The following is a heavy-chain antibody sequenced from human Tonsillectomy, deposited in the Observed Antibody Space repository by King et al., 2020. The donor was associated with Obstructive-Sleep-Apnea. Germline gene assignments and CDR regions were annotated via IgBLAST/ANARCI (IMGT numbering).Heavy chain of an antibody. CDR2: ISGSGGST. J-gene: IGHJ4*02. CDR3: SKVVGSGSYYTFYFFDY. V-gene: IGHV3-23*04. D-gene: IGHD3-10*01. CDR1: GFTFGSYA. Sequence: VQLVESGGGLVQPGGSLRLSCAASGFTFGSYAMSWVRQAPGKGLEWVSTISGSGGSTYYADSVKGRFTISRDNSKNMLYLQMNSLRAEDTAVYYCSKVVGSGSYYTFYFFDYWGQGTLVTVSS.